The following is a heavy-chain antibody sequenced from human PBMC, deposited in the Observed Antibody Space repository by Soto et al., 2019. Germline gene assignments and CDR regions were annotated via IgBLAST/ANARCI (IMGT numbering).Heavy chain of an antibody. CDR3: AKGRLLFPARGVITPFDY. CDR1: GFTFSSYA. CDR2: ISGSGGST. D-gene: IGHD3-10*01. Sequence: EVQLLESGGGLVQPGGSLRLSCAASGFTFSSYAMSWVRQAPGKGLEWVSAISGSGGSTYYADSVKGRFTISRDNSKNTLYLQMNSLCAEDTAVYYCAKGRLLFPARGVITPFDYWGQGTLVTVSS. V-gene: IGHV3-23*01. J-gene: IGHJ4*02.